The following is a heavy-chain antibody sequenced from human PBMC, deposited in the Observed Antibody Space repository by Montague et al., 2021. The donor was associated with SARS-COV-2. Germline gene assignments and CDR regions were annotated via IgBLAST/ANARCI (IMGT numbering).Heavy chain of an antibody. CDR1: GFNFNNKW. V-gene: IGHV3-7*03. CDR3: TTHLDWAFDY. J-gene: IGHJ4*02. Sequence: SLRLSCAASGFNFNNKWMTWVRQTPGKGLEWVANIRYDGPDKTYLDSVKGRFAISRDNARNSLYLQMDSVRAEDTALYYCTTHLDWAFDYWGQGALVTVSS. CDR2: IRYDGPDK. D-gene: IGHD3-9*01.